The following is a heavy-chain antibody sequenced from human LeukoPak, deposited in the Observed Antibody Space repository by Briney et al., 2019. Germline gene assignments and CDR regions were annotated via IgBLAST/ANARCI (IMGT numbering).Heavy chain of an antibody. J-gene: IGHJ3*01. V-gene: IGHV3-74*01. CDR2: INSDGSST. CDR1: GFTFRSYW. D-gene: IGHD2-15*01. Sequence: GGSLRLSCAASGFTFRSYWMHWVRQAPGKGLVWVSRINSDGSSTNYADSVKGRFTISRDSSKKTLYLQMNSLRAEDTAVYCCASFGDCSGGSCSAFDVWGQGTMVTVSS. CDR3: ASFGDCSGGSCSAFDV.